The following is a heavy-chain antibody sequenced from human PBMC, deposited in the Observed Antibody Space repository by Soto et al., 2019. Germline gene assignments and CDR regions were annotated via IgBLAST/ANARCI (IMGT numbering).Heavy chain of an antibody. CDR3: AGGNTYDHISY. D-gene: IGHD5-12*01. CDR2: IYYSGSA. J-gene: IGHJ4*02. CDR1: GASISSYF. V-gene: IGHV4-59*01. Sequence: SETLSLTCTVSGASISSYFWSWVRQPPGKGLEWIGYIYYSGSATYNPSLKSRVTISVDTSNNQFSLKLSSVTAADTAVYYCAGGNTYDHISYWGLGTRVTVA.